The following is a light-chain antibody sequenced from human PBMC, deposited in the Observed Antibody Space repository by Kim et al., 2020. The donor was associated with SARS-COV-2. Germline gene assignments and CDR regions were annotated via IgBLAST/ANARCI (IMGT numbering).Light chain of an antibody. CDR3: GTWDSSLSAEV. J-gene: IGLJ3*02. CDR2: DNN. CDR1: GSNIGNNY. V-gene: IGLV1-51*01. Sequence: QSVLTQPPSVSAAPGQKVTISCSGSGSNIGNNYVSWYQQLPETAPKLLIYDNNKRPSGIPDRFSGSKSGTSATLGITGLQTGDEADYYCGTWDSSLSAEVFGGGTQLTVL.